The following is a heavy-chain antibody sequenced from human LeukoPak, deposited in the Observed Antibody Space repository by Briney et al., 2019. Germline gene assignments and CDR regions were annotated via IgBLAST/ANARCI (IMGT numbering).Heavy chain of an antibody. Sequence: LPGGSLRLSCLTSGFTFRDYGLGWVRQAPGMRLEWVSFTRSKIYGGAPEYAASVRGRFSVSRDDSESVAYLQMNNLKSEDTGVYYCARGQTVPGAKYYFDFWSPGTLVTVSS. V-gene: IGHV3-49*04. J-gene: IGHJ4*02. CDR3: ARGQTVPGAKYYFDF. CDR1: GFTFRDYG. CDR2: TRSKIYGGAP. D-gene: IGHD2/OR15-2a*01.